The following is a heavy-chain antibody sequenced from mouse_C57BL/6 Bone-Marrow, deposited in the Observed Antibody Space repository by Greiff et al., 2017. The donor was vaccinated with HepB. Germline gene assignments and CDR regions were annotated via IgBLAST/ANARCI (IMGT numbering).Heavy chain of an antibody. Sequence: VQLQQSGPELVKPGVSVKISCKASGYAFSSSWMNWVKQRPGKGLEWIGRIYPGDGDTNYNGKFKGKATLTADKSSSTAYMQLSSLTAEDSAVYFCARDEEVGGFAYWGQGTLVTVSA. V-gene: IGHV1-82*01. CDR2: IYPGDGDT. D-gene: IGHD1-1*02. CDR1: GYAFSSSW. J-gene: IGHJ3*01. CDR3: ARDEEVGGFAY.